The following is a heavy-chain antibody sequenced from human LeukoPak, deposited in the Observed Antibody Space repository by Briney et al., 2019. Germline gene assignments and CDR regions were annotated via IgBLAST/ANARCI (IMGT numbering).Heavy chain of an antibody. J-gene: IGHJ5*01. Sequence: GESLMISCWGSGYSFTTYWINWVRQMPGKGLEWMGRIDPSDSYTNYSPSFQGHVTISADKSISTAYLQWSSLKASDTAMYYCAGSSGWYGPSDSWGQGTLVTVSS. CDR3: AGSSGWYGPSDS. D-gene: IGHD6-19*01. CDR2: IDPSDSYT. CDR1: GYSFTTYW. V-gene: IGHV5-10-1*01.